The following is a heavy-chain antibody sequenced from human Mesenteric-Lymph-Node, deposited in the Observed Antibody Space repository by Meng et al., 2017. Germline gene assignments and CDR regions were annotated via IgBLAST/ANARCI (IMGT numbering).Heavy chain of an antibody. CDR1: GYTFTNYW. CDR3: ARGGYLDPDTFGI. Sequence: GESLKISCKGAGYTFTNYWIGWVRQMPGRGLEWMGIIYPGDSETKYSPSFQGHVTISADKSITTAYLQWSSLMASDTAMYYCARGGYLDPDTFGIWGQGTMVTVSS. CDR2: IYPGDSET. J-gene: IGHJ3*02. D-gene: IGHD3-22*01. V-gene: IGHV5-51*01.